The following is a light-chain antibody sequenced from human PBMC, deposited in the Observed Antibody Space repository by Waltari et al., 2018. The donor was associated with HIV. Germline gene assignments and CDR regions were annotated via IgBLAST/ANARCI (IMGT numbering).Light chain of an antibody. CDR2: EVT. Sequence: QSALTPTASLSGSHGQSITISCTGTNRALAGYHLVSWYQQHPVNAPKLILYEVTTRPSGVSNLFSASKSGNTASLTISGLQAEDEAHYHCCSYAGSSTLVFGGGTNVIVL. J-gene: IGLJ3*02. CDR3: CSYAGSSTLV. CDR1: NRALAGYHL. V-gene: IGLV2-23*02.